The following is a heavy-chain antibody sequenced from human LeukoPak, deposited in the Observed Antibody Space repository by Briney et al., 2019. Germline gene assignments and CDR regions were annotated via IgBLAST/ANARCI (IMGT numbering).Heavy chain of an antibody. D-gene: IGHD2-2*01. Sequence: GGSLRLSCAASGFTFSSYDMNWVRQAPGKGLEWVSYISPSSTRIDYAASVRGRFTISRDNAKRSLYLQMSSLRAEDTAVYYCAKDRGTWYQLTYFDYWGQGTLVTVSS. V-gene: IGHV3-48*04. CDR1: GFTFSSYD. CDR2: ISPSSTRI. J-gene: IGHJ4*02. CDR3: AKDRGTWYQLTYFDY.